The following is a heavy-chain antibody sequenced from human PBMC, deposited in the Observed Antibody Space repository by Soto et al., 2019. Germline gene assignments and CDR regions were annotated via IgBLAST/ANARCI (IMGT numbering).Heavy chain of an antibody. CDR3: ARGSDVMARGVTFFDY. D-gene: IGHD3-10*01. CDR2: IYRSGTI. Sequence: PSETLSLTCTVSGVSISSDEYFWSWIRLSPGKGLEMIGYIYRSGTIFSNPSLESRVAMSVDRSKSQFSLELSSVTAADTAVYYCARGSDVMARGVTFFDYWGQGILVTVS. CDR1: GVSISSDEYF. V-gene: IGHV4-30-4*01. J-gene: IGHJ4*02.